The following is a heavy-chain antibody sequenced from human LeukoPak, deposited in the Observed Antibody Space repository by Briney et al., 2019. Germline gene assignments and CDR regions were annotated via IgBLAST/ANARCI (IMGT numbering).Heavy chain of an antibody. CDR3: ARGDRYVDTARRYYFDY. D-gene: IGHD5-18*01. Sequence: SETLSLACAVYGGSFSGYYWSWIRQPPGKGLEWIGEINHSGSTNYNPSLKSRVTISVDTSKNQFSLKLSSVTAADTAVYYCARGDRYVDTARRYYFDYWGQGILVTVSS. CDR1: GGSFSGYY. J-gene: IGHJ4*02. CDR2: INHSGST. V-gene: IGHV4-34*01.